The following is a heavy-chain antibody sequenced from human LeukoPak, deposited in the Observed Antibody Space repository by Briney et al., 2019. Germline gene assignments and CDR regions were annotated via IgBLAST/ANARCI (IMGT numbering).Heavy chain of an antibody. D-gene: IGHD3-22*01. CDR2: MNPNSGNT. V-gene: IGHV1-8*01. J-gene: IGHJ3*02. CDR1: GYTFTSYD. CDR3: ARGRFTYYYDSSGYFDAFDI. Sequence: GASVKVSCKASGYTFTSYDINWVRQATGQGLEWMGWMNPNSGNTGYAQKFQGRVTMTRNTSISTAYMELSSLRSEDTAVYYCARGRFTYYYDSSGYFDAFDIWGQGTMVTVSS.